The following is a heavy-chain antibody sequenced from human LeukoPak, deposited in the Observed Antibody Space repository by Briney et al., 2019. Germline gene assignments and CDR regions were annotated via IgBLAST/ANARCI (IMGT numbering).Heavy chain of an antibody. CDR2: IRSKASGGTT. V-gene: IGHV3-49*04. Sequence: GGSLRLSCTAAGFTFGDYAMSWVRQAPGKGLEWVGFIRSKASGGTTEYTASVKGRFTISRDDSKSIAYLQMNSLITEDTAVYYCTRGYSIDYWGQGTQVTVSS. J-gene: IGHJ4*02. D-gene: IGHD4-11*01. CDR1: GFTFGDYA. CDR3: TRGYSIDY.